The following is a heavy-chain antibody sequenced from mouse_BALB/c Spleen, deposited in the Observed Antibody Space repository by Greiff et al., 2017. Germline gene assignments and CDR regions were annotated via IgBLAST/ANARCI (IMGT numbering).Heavy chain of an antibody. J-gene: IGHJ2*01. D-gene: IGHD1-1*01. CDR2: ISSGGST. CDR1: GFTFSSYA. CDR3: ARWGNYGVY. Sequence: EVQRVESGGGLVKPGGSLKLSCAASGFTFSSYAMGWVRQTPEKGLEWVASISSGGSTYYPDSVKGRFTISRDNARNILYLQMSSLRSEDTAMYYCARWGNYGVYWGQGTTLTVSS. V-gene: IGHV5-6-5*01.